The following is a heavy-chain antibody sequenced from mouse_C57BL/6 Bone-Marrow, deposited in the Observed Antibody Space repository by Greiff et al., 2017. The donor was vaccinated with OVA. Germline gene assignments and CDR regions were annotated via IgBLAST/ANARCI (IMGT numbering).Heavy chain of an antibody. D-gene: IGHD2-4*01. V-gene: IGHV2-9-1*01. CDR1: GFSLTSYA. J-gene: IGHJ3*01. Sequence: VKLVESGPGLVAPSQSLSITCTVSGFSLTSYAISWVRQPPGKGLEWLGVIWTGGGTNYNSALKSRLSISKDNSKSQVFLKMNSLQTDDTARYYCASHDYDLAWFAYWGQGTLVTVSA. CDR2: IWTGGGT. CDR3: ASHDYDLAWFAY.